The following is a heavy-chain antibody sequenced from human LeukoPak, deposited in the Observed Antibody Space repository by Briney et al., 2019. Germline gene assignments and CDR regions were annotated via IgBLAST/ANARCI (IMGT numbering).Heavy chain of an antibody. CDR3: XRHPNYYDSNGFLQLDDLDY. J-gene: IGHJ4*02. D-gene: IGHD3-22*01. V-gene: IGHV4-39*01. Sequence: SETPSLTCTVSGGSIITTSYXXXXXRQXXXXGXXXXGXXXXXXSAXYNPSLKSRXTISVDTSRNQFSLKLTSVTAADTAVYYXXRHPNYYDSNGFLQLDDLDYWGQGTLVTVAS. CDR1: GGSIITTSYX. CDR2: XXXXXSA.